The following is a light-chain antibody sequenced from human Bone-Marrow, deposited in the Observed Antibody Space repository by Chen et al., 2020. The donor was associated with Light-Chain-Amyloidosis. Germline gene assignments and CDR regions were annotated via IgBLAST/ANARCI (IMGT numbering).Light chain of an antibody. CDR1: NIGSTS. CDR2: DDS. J-gene: IGLJ3*02. CDR3: QVWDRSSDRPV. V-gene: IGLV3-21*02. Sequence: SYLLTQPSSVSVALGQTATISWGGNNIGSTSVHWYQQPPGQAPLLVVYDDSDRPSGVPERLSGSNSGNTATLTISRVEAGDEADYYCQVWDRSSDRPVFGGGTKLTVL.